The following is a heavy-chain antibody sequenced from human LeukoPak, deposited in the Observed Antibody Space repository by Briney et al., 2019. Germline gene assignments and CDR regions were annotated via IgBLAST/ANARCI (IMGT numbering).Heavy chain of an antibody. CDR1: GYTFTSYY. D-gene: IGHD3-3*01. CDR2: INPSSGGT. Sequence: ASVKVSCKASGYTFTSYYMHCVRQAPGQGLEWMGWINPSSGGTNYAQKFQGRVTMTRDTSISTAYMELSRLRSDDTAVYYCARLTYYDFWSGYNYAFDIWGQGTMVTVSS. CDR3: ARLTYYDFWSGYNYAFDI. J-gene: IGHJ3*02. V-gene: IGHV1-2*02.